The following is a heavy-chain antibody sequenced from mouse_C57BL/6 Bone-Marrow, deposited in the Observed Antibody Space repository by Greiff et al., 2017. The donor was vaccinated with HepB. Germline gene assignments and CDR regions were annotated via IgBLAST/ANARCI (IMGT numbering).Heavy chain of an antibody. Sequence: DVMLVESGGGLVKPGGSLKLSCAASGFTFSSYAMSWVRQTPEKRLEWVATISDGGSYTYYPDNVKGRFTISRDNAKYNLYLQMSHLKSEDTAMYYCARDLAYYYGSSYWYFDVWGTGTTGTVSS. J-gene: IGHJ1*03. V-gene: IGHV5-4*01. CDR3: ARDLAYYYGSSYWYFDV. CDR2: ISDGGSYT. CDR1: GFTFSSYA. D-gene: IGHD1-1*01.